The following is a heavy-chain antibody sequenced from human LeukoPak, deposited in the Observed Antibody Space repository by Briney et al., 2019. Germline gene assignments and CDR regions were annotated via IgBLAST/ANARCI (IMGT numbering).Heavy chain of an antibody. CDR2: MSSSNSYI. D-gene: IGHD3-22*01. CDR1: GFSLGTYT. V-gene: IGHV3-21*01. Sequence: GGSLRLSCAASGFSLGTYTMNWVRQAPGKGLEWVSCMSSSNSYIYYADSVKGRFTISRDSAKNSLFLRMNSLRAEDTAVYYCARDFDDSSWHPTGWYFDLWGRGTLVAVSS. CDR3: ARDFDDSSWHPTGWYFDL. J-gene: IGHJ2*01.